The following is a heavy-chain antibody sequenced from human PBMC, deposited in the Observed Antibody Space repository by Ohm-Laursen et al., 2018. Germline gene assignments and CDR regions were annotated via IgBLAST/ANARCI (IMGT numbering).Heavy chain of an antibody. CDR2: IHGSGNT. V-gene: IGHV4-4*07. J-gene: IGHJ4*02. Sequence: TLSLTCSVSDDSISSYFWSWIRQPAGKGLEWIGRIHGSGNTNYNPSLKSRVTMSIDTSKSQFSLKVNSVTAADTAVYYCARSFDTYYFDLWGQGTLVTVSS. CDR3: ARSFDTYYFDL. CDR1: DDSISSYF. D-gene: IGHD3-16*01.